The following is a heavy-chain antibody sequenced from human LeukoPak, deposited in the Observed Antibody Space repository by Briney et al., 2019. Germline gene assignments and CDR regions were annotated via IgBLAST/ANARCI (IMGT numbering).Heavy chain of an antibody. D-gene: IGHD2-2*01. V-gene: IGHV1-18*01. Sequence: ASVKVPCKASGYTFTSYGISWVRQAPGQGLEWMGWISAYNYDTNYAQKFQGRVTLTTDTSTSTAYMELRSLRSDDTALYYCARLTSHAFDIWGQGTMVTVSS. CDR2: ISAYNYDT. CDR1: GYTFTSYG. CDR3: ARLTSHAFDI. J-gene: IGHJ3*02.